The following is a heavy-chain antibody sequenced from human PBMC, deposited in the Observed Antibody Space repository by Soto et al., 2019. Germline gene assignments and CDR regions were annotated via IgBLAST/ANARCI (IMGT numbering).Heavy chain of an antibody. D-gene: IGHD1-1*01. Sequence: KPSETLSLTCTVSGGSFKSGSYSWSWIRQPPGKGLEWIGYVYHTGRTSYNPSLKSRVSISMATSTNTASLQWRTLKPSDTAFFNMAKHTNGNNPLDYWGQRTQGPGSS. CDR2: VYHTGRT. CDR3: AKHTNGNNPLDY. CDR1: GGSFKSGSYS. J-gene: IGHJ4*02. V-gene: IGHV4-61*03.